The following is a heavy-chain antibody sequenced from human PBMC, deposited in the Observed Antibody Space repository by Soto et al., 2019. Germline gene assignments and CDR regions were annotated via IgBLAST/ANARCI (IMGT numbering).Heavy chain of an antibody. CDR2: ISYDGSNE. J-gene: IGHJ5*02. Sequence: PXESLRLSCAASGFTFNTYGMHWVRQAPGKGLEWVAFISYDGSNEYYADSVKGRFTISRDNSKNTVFLQMNSLRGEDTAVYYCAKSLAVAAGWFDPWGQGALVTVSS. CDR3: AKSLAVAAGWFDP. D-gene: IGHD6-19*01. V-gene: IGHV3-30*18. CDR1: GFTFNTYG.